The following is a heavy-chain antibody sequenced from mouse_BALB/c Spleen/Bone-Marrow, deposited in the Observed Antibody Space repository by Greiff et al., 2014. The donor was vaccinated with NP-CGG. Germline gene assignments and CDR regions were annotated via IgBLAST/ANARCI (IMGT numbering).Heavy chain of an antibody. Sequence: QVQLQQSGPGLVQPSQSLSITCTASGFSLSSYGVHWIRQSPGKGLEWLGVIWRGRNTDYNAAFMSRLSITKDNSKSQVFFKMNSLQADDTAIYYCASTGAWTMDYWGQGTSVSVSS. J-gene: IGHJ4*01. CDR1: GFSLSSYG. CDR2: IWRGRNT. D-gene: IGHD4-1*02. CDR3: ASTGAWTMDY. V-gene: IGHV2-5*01.